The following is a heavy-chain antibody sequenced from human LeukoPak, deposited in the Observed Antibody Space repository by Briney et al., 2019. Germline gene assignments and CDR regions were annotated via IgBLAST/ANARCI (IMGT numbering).Heavy chain of an antibody. D-gene: IGHD2-15*01. Sequence: SAALSLTCPVAGGSINSYYWSWIRRPPGKGREWSGYIYYSGSTNYNPSLKSRVTISVDTSNNKFSLKLTSLTAADTAVYYCVRHLSAGRPAFDIWGQGTMVTVSS. J-gene: IGHJ3*02. CDR3: VRHLSAGRPAFDI. CDR1: GGSINSYY. CDR2: IYYSGST. V-gene: IGHV4-59*08.